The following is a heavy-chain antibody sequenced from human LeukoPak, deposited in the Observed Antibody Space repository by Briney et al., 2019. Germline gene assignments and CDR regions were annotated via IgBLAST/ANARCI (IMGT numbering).Heavy chain of an antibody. CDR1: PFTSSGHW. V-gene: IGHV3-7*01. J-gene: IGHJ6*02. CDR2: IKEDGSEK. D-gene: IGHD3-10*01. Sequence: GGSLRLSCAASPFTSSGHWMSWVRQAPGKGLEWVANIKEDGSEKYYVDSVKGRFSISRDNAKDLLYLQINSLRVEDTAVYYCARNSFAELFLLGSAYGMDVWGQGTTVTVSS. CDR3: ARNSFAELFLLGSAYGMDV.